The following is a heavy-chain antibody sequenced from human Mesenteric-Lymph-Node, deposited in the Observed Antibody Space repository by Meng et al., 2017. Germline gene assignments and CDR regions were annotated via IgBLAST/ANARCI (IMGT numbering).Heavy chain of an antibody. D-gene: IGHD3-16*01. CDR1: GGTFGSYH. CDR2: IIPTLGIP. Sequence: SVKVSCKASGGTFGSYHISWVRQAPGQGLEWMGRIIPTLGIPNYAQKFQGRVTITADKSTGAAYMELSSLRSEDTAVYYCARDNVVPDWGQGTLVTVSS. CDR3: ARDNVVPD. V-gene: IGHV1-69*04. J-gene: IGHJ4*02.